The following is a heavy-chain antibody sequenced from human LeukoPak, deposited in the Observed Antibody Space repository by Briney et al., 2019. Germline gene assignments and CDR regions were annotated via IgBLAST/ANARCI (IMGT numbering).Heavy chain of an antibody. D-gene: IGHD1-7*01. V-gene: IGHV4-39*02. Sequence: PSETLSLTCIVSGGSITSGSYFWGWIRQPPGKGLEWVGSIHYSGTTYYNPSLKSRAAISVDTSRNRFSLKLNSVTAADTAVYYCARDDDWNYEDYWGQGTLVTVSS. CDR3: ARDDDWNYEDY. J-gene: IGHJ4*02. CDR1: GGSITSGSYF. CDR2: IHYSGTT.